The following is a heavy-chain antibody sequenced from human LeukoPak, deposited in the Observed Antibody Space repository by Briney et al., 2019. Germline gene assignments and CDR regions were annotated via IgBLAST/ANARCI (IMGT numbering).Heavy chain of an antibody. J-gene: IGHJ5*02. CDR2: ISSSGSTI. D-gene: IGHD3-9*01. CDR3: ARGGSPYYDILTGYYSWFDP. Sequence: KPGGSLRLSCAASGFTFSDYYMSWIRQAPGKGLEWVSYISSSGSTIYYADSVKGRFTISRDNAKNSLYLQMNSLRAEDTAVYYCARGGSPYYDILTGYYSWFDPWGQGTLVTVSS. CDR1: GFTFSDYY. V-gene: IGHV3-11*01.